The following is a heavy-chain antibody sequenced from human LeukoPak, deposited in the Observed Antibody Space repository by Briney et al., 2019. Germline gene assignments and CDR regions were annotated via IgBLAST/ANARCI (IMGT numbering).Heavy chain of an antibody. CDR2: IYYSGST. J-gene: IGHJ4*02. D-gene: IGHD3-22*01. Sequence: SETLSLTCTVSGGSISSYYWSWIRQPPGKGLEWIGYIYYSGSTNYNPSLKSRVTISVDTSKNQFSLKLSSVTAADTAVYYCASGTGRPCYYDLKMDYWGQGTLVTVSS. CDR1: GGSISSYY. CDR3: ASGTGRPCYYDLKMDY. V-gene: IGHV4-59*01.